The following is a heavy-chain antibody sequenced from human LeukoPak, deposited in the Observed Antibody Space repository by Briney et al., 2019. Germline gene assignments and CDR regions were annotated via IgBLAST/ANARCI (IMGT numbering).Heavy chain of an antibody. D-gene: IGHD1-26*01. J-gene: IGHJ4*02. Sequence: GGSLRLSCAASRFTFSSSAMSWVRQAPGKGLVWVSHINTDGSNTNYADSVKGRFTISRDNAKNTLYLQMNSLRVEDTAVYYCGRGYSGSWAYWGQGTLVTVSP. CDR3: GRGYSGSWAY. V-gene: IGHV3-74*01. CDR2: INTDGSNT. CDR1: RFTFSSSA.